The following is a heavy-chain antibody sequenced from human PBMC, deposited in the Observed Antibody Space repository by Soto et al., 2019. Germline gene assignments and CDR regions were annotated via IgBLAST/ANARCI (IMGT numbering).Heavy chain of an antibody. CDR3: AGSSYYYGSGSYPLVD. D-gene: IGHD3-10*01. V-gene: IGHV5-10-1*03. CDR2: IDPSDSCT. Sequence: EVQLVQSGAEVKKPGESLRISCKGSGYSFTSYWISWVRQMPGKGLEWMGRIDPSDSCTNYRPSFQGHVTISADKSISTAYLQWSSLKASDTAMYYCAGSSYYYGSGSYPLVDWGQGTLVTVSS. CDR1: GYSFTSYW. J-gene: IGHJ4*02.